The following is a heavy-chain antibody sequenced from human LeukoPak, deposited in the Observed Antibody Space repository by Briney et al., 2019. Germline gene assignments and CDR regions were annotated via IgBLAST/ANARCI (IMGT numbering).Heavy chain of an antibody. Sequence: GSLRLSCAASGFTFSDYWMHWVRQVPGKGPVWVSRIKGDGSETNYADSVKGRFTISRDNAKNTLFLQMNSLRVEDTAVYYCVRGQIGVSVIVHWGQGTLVTVSS. D-gene: IGHD3-22*01. J-gene: IGHJ5*02. CDR3: VRGQIGVSVIVH. V-gene: IGHV3-74*01. CDR1: GFTFSDYW. CDR2: IKGDGSET.